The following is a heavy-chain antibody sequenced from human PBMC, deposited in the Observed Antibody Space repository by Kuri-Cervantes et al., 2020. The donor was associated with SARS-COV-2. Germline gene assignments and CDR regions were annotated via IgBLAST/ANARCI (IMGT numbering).Heavy chain of an antibody. CDR2: IKQDGSEK. D-gene: IGHD3-22*01. J-gene: IGHJ6*03. CDR1: GFTFSSYW. V-gene: IGHV3-7*03. Sequence: GESLKISCAASGFTFSSYWMSWVRQAPGKGLEWVANIKQDGSEKYYVDSVKGRLTISRDNAKNSLYLQMNSPRAEDTAVYYCARVRYYYARSGSHRYMDVWGKGTTVTVSS. CDR3: ARVRYYYARSGSHRYMDV.